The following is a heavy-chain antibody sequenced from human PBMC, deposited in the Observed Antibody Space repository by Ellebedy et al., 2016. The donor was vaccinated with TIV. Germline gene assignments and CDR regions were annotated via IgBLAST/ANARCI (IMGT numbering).Heavy chain of an antibody. D-gene: IGHD1-26*01. CDR2: FYYTGTT. J-gene: IGHJ4*02. CDR3: ARRVRGAAHFDH. Sequence: LRLSXYVSNGSITDYYWNWIRQTPGKGLEWIAQFYYTGTTKYNPSLESRLSISVDTSKNQFSLRLNFVTVSDTGVYFCARRVRGAAHFDHWGPGTLVTVSS. CDR1: NGSITDYY. V-gene: IGHV4-59*01.